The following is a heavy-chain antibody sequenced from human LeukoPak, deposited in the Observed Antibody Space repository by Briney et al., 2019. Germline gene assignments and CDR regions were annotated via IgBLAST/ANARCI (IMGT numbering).Heavy chain of an antibody. D-gene: IGHD3-22*01. J-gene: IGHJ6*02. Sequence: SETLSLTCTVSGGSISSYYWSWIRQPPGKGLEWIGYIYYSGSTNYNPSLKSRVTISVDTSKNQFSLKLSSVTAADTAVYYCARAGYYDSRSYGMDVWGQGTTVTVSS. V-gene: IGHV4-59*01. CDR3: ARAGYYDSRSYGMDV. CDR2: IYYSGST. CDR1: GGSISSYY.